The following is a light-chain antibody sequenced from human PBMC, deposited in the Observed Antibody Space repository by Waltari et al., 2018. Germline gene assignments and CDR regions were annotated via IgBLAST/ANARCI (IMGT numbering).Light chain of an antibody. CDR3: QQRSNWPRYT. CDR1: QSVNSY. V-gene: IGKV3-11*01. CDR2: DAS. Sequence: EIVLTPFPAILSFSRGGRATLSCRASQSVNSYLAWYQQKPGQAPRLLIYDASNRATGIPARFSGSGSGTDFTLTISSLEPEDFAVYYCQQRSNWPRYTFGQGTKLEIK. J-gene: IGKJ2*01.